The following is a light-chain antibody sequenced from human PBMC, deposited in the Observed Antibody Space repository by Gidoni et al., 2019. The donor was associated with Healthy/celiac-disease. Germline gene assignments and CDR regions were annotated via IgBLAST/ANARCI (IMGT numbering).Light chain of an antibody. CDR1: QGISNS. J-gene: IGKJ2*01. V-gene: IGKV1-NL1*01. Sequence: TITCRASQGISNSLAWYQQKPGKDPKNLLYAASRSKSEVPSRFSGGGSGTDYTITISSLQPEDFATYYCLQYYSTPPYTFXXXTKLEIK. CDR2: AAS. CDR3: LQYYSTPPYT.